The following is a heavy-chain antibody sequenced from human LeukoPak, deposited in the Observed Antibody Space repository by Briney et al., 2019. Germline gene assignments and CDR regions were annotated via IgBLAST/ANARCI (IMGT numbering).Heavy chain of an antibody. J-gene: IGHJ4*02. CDR2: INHSGST. CDR3: ARGLVDYYDSSGYLDY. D-gene: IGHD3-22*01. Sequence: KPSETLSLTCAVYGGSFSGYHWSWIRQPPGKGLEWIGEINHSGSTNYNPSLKSRVTISVDTSKNQFSLKLSSVTAADTAVYYCARGLVDYYDSSGYLDYWGQGTLVTVSS. CDR1: GGSFSGYH. V-gene: IGHV4-34*01.